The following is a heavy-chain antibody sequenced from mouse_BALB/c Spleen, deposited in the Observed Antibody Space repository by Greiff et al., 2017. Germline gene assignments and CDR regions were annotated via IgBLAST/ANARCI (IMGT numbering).Heavy chain of an antibody. CDR3: AYRYDEGWFAY. V-gene: IGHV3-6*02. CDR2: ISYDGSN. CDR1: GYSITSGYY. Sequence: EVKLVESGPGLVKPSQSLSLTCSVTGYSITSGYYWNWIRQFPGNKLEWMGYISYDGSNNYNQSLKNRISITRDTSKNQFFLKLNSVTTEDTATYYCAYRYDEGWFAYWGQGTLVTVSA. J-gene: IGHJ3*01. D-gene: IGHD2-14*01.